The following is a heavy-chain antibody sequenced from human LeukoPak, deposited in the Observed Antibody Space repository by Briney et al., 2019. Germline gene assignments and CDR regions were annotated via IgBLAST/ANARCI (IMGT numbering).Heavy chain of an antibody. J-gene: IGHJ3*02. CDR3: ASKIMFGGVIAAPYDAFDI. CDR2: IIPIFGAA. Sequence: ASVKVSCKASGGTFSSYAISWVRQAPGQGLEWMGGIIPIFGAANYAQKFQGRVTITTDESTSTAYMELSSLRSEDTAVYYCASKIMFGGVIAAPYDAFDIWGQGTMVTVSS. V-gene: IGHV1-69*05. CDR1: GGTFSSYA. D-gene: IGHD3-16*02.